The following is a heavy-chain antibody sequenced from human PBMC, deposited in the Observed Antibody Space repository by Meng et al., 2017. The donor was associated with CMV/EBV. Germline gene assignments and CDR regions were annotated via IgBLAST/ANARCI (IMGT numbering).Heavy chain of an antibody. V-gene: IGHV3-30-3*01. CDR2: RSYDGSNK. Sequence: GQWLEAGGDVVQPGRSLTFSCAASGFTFSSYAMPWVRQAPGKGLEWVAVRSYDGSNKYYADSVKGRFTISRDNSKNTLYLQMNSLRAEDTAVYYCAREDACYWGQGTLVTVSS. J-gene: IGHJ4*02. CDR3: AREDACY. CDR1: GFTFSSYA.